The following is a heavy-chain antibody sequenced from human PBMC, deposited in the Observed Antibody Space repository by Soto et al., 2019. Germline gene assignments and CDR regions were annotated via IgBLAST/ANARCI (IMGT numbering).Heavy chain of an antibody. D-gene: IGHD3-10*01. J-gene: IGHJ5*02. CDR2: ISSSSSYI. Sequence: EVQLVESGGGLVKPGGSLRLSCAASGFTFSSYSMNWVRQAPGKGLEWVSSISSSSSYIYYADSVKGRFTISRDNAKNSLYLQMNSLRAEDTAVYYCARDSLPFGGGPVDWFDPWGQGTLVTVSS. V-gene: IGHV3-21*01. CDR1: GFTFSSYS. CDR3: ARDSLPFGGGPVDWFDP.